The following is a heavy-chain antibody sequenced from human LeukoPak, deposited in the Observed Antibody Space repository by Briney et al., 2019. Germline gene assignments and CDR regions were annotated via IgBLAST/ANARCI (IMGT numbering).Heavy chain of an antibody. D-gene: IGHD3-22*01. CDR3: AKDGATYYYDSTYQHDAFDI. J-gene: IGHJ3*02. Sequence: GGSLRLSCAASGFTISSYGMHWVRQAPGKGLEWVSFIRYDGGNKYYADSVKGRFTISRDNSKNTLSLQMNSLRAEDTAVYYCAKDGATYYYDSTYQHDAFDIWGQGTMVTVSS. V-gene: IGHV3-30*02. CDR1: GFTISSYG. CDR2: IRYDGGNK.